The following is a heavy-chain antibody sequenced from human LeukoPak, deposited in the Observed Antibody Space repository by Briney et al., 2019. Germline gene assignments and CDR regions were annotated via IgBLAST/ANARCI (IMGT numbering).Heavy chain of an antibody. V-gene: IGHV3-15*07. CDR2: TKSKTDGGTT. CDR1: GFTFSNAW. Sequence: GGSLRLSCAASGFTFSNAWMNWVRQAPGKGLEWVGRTKSKTDGGTTDYAAPVKGRFTISRDDSKNTLYLQMNSLKTEDTAVYYCTTATGDYWGQGTLVTVSS. J-gene: IGHJ4*02. CDR3: TTATGDY. D-gene: IGHD1-1*01.